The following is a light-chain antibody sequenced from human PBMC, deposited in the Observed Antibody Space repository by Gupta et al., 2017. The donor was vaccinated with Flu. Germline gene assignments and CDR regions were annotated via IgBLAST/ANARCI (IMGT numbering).Light chain of an antibody. J-gene: IGKJ1*01. CDR1: QSVSSD. CDR2: GAS. Sequence: PATQSVSPGGRATLSCRASQSVSSDLAWYQQKPGQGPRLLIYGASTRATGIPARFSGSGSGTDFTLTISSLQPEDFAVYFCQQDDNWPQAFGQGTKVEI. CDR3: QQDDNWPQA. V-gene: IGKV3-15*01.